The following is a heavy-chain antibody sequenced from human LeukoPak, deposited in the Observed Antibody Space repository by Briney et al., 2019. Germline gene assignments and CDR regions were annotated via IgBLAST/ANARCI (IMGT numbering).Heavy chain of an antibody. V-gene: IGHV3-7*04. CDR3: ARVTMVRGSSYYYYMDV. Sequence: GGSLRLSCAASGFTFSSYWMSWVRQAPGKGLEGVANIKQDGSEKYYVDSVKGRFTISRDNAKNSLYLQMNSLRAEDTAVYYCARVTMVRGSSYYYYMDVWGKGTTVTVSS. D-gene: IGHD3-10*01. CDR1: GFTFSSYW. J-gene: IGHJ6*03. CDR2: IKQDGSEK.